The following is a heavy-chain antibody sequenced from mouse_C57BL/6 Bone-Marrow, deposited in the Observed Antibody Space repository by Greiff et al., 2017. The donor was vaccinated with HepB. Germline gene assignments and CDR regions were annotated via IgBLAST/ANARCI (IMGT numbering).Heavy chain of an antibody. D-gene: IGHD1-1*01. J-gene: IGHJ1*03. CDR2: IDPNSGGT. CDR1: GYTFTSYW. V-gene: IGHV1-72*01. Sequence: VQLQQPGAELVKPGASVKLSCKASGYTFTSYWMHWVKQRPGRGLEWIGRIDPNSGGTKYNEKFKSKATLTVDKPSSTAYMQFSSLTSEDSAVYYCARYYYGSSYDWYFDVWGTGTTVTVSS. CDR3: ARYYYGSSYDWYFDV.